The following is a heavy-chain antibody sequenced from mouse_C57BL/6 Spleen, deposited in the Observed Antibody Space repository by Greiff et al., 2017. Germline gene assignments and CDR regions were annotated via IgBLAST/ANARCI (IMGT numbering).Heavy chain of an antibody. CDR2: IYPGDGDT. D-gene: IGHD2-5*01. J-gene: IGHJ2*01. CDR1: GYAFSSSW. Sequence: QVQLQQSGPELVKPGASVKISCKASGYAFSSSWMNWVKQRPGQGLEWIGRIYPGDGDTNYNGKVKGKATLTADKSSSTAYMQRSSLTSEDSAGYCCARSADYSNYDYFDYWGQGTTLTVSS. V-gene: IGHV1-82*01. CDR3: ARSADYSNYDYFDY.